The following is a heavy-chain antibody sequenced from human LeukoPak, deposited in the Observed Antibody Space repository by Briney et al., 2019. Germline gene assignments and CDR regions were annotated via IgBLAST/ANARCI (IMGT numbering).Heavy chain of an antibody. Sequence: GESLRLSCAASGITFSIYAMTWVRQAPGKGLEWVSGISGSGGSADYAASVRGRFTISRDNSKNTLYLQMNRLRVEDTAVYYCAKDLNRPDWGQGTLVTVSS. CDR2: ISGSGGSA. J-gene: IGHJ4*02. CDR1: GITFSIYA. V-gene: IGHV3-23*01. CDR3: AKDLNRPD.